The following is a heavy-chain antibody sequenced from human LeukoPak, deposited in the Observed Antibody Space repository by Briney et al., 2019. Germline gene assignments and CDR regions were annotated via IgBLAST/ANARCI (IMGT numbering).Heavy chain of an antibody. J-gene: IGHJ6*02. CDR3: ARGGEYYYDSGGYPAPNYYYYGMDV. V-gene: IGHV3-7*01. D-gene: IGHD3-22*01. Sequence: GGSLRLSCAASGFTFSNYWMSWVRQAPGKGLEWAADIKQDGSENYYVDSVKGRFTISRDNAKNSLYLQMNSLRVEDTAMYYCARGGEYYYDSGGYPAPNYYYYGMDVWGQGTTVTVSS. CDR1: GFTFSNYW. CDR2: IKQDGSEN.